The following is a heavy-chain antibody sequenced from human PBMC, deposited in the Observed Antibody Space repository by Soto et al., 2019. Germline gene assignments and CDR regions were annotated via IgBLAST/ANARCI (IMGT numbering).Heavy chain of an antibody. CDR2: IYYSGST. Sequence: QVQLQESGPGLVKPSQTLSLTCTVSGGSISSGGYYWSWIRQHPGKGLEWIGYIYYSGSTYYNPSLKSRVTISVAPSKNQFSLNLSSVTAADTAVYYCAREDGGYYPGWFDPWGQGPLVTVSS. V-gene: IGHV4-31*03. D-gene: IGHD3-22*01. CDR3: AREDGGYYPGWFDP. J-gene: IGHJ5*02. CDR1: GGSISSGGYY.